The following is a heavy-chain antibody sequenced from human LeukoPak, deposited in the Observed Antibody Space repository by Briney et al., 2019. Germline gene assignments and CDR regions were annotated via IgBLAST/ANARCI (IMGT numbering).Heavy chain of an antibody. Sequence: SETLSLTCTVSGGSISSYYWSWIRQPPGKGLEWIGEINHSGSTNYNPSLKSRVTISVDTSKNQFFLKLSSVTAADTAVYYCAALETTVATIMSYYFDYWGQGTLVTVSS. J-gene: IGHJ4*02. CDR1: GGSISSYY. D-gene: IGHD5-12*01. CDR2: INHSGST. CDR3: AALETTVATIMSYYFDY. V-gene: IGHV4-34*01.